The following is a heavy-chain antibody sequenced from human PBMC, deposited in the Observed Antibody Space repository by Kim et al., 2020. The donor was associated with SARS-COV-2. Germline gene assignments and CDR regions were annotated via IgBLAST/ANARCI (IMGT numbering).Heavy chain of an antibody. CDR3: AKGSGLRYFDWSLDY. CDR1: GFTFSSYG. CDR2: ISYDGSNK. V-gene: IGHV3-30*18. D-gene: IGHD3-9*01. Sequence: GGSLRLSCAASGFTFSSYGMHWVRQAPGKGLEWVAVISYDGSNKYYADSVKGRFTISRDNSKNTLYLQMNSLRAEDTAVYYCAKGSGLRYFDWSLDYWG. J-gene: IGHJ4*01.